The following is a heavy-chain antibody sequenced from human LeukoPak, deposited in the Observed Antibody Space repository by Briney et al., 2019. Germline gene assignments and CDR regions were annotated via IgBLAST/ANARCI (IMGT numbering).Heavy chain of an antibody. CDR2: ISGSGGST. V-gene: IGHV3-23*01. Sequence: GGCLRLSCAASGFTFSSYAMSWVRQAPGGGLGWVSAISGSGGSTYYADSVKGRFTISRDNSKNTLYLQMNSLRAEDTAVYYCAKLNFYDILTGYFDYWGQGTLVTVSS. CDR3: AKLNFYDILTGYFDY. CDR1: GFTFSSYA. D-gene: IGHD3-9*01. J-gene: IGHJ4*02.